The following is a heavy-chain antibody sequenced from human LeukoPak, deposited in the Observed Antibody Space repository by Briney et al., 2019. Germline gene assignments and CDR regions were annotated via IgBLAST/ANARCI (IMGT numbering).Heavy chain of an antibody. J-gene: IGHJ4*02. D-gene: IGHD3-10*01. CDR3: ARDGSGSYFSLDY. CDR2: IRHDGSTE. V-gene: IGHV3-7*04. CDR1: GFTFSSYA. Sequence: GGSLRLSCAASGFTFSSYAMSWVRQAPGKGLEWVADIRHDGSTEYNVDSVRGRFTISRDNAKNSLFLQMNSLRAEDTAVYYCARDGSGSYFSLDYWGQGTLVTVSS.